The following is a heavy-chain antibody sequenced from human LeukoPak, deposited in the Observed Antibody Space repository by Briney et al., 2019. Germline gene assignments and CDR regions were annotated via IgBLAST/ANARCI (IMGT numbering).Heavy chain of an antibody. J-gene: IGHJ6*03. CDR2: ITSSSSHI. V-gene: IGHV3-21*01. CDR1: GFTFGHYS. Sequence: PGGSLRLSCAACGFTFGHYSIDWVRQAPGKGLERVASITSSSSHIYYADSVKGRFTISRDNAKNEVYLQMNSLRAEDTAIYYCARVMMGATVTTFHYYCMDVWGVGTTVTVSS. CDR3: ARVMMGATVTTFHYYCMDV. D-gene: IGHD4-11*01.